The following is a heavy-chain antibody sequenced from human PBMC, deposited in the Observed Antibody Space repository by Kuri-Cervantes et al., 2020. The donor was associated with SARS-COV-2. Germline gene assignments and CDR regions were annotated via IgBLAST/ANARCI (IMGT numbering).Heavy chain of an antibody. V-gene: IGHV4-34*01. CDR1: GGSFSGYY. Sequence: SQTLSLTCAVCGGSFSGYYWSWIRQPPGKGLEWIGEINHSGSTNYNPSLKSRVTISVDTSKNQFSLKLSSVTAADTAVYYCARVGDYYGSGSVDYWGQGTLVTVSS. J-gene: IGHJ4*02. D-gene: IGHD3-10*01. CDR3: ARVGDYYGSGSVDY. CDR2: INHSGST.